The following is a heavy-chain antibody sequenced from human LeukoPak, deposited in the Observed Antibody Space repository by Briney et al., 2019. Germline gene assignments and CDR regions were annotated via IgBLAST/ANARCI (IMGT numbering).Heavy chain of an antibody. J-gene: IGHJ3*01. CDR3: ARDRSGYANDAFDF. CDR2: ISNSSSYT. CDR1: GFTFSDYY. D-gene: IGHD3-3*01. V-gene: IGHV3-11*06. Sequence: NPGGSLRLSCAASGFTFSDYYMTWIRQAPGKGLEWVSHISNSSSYTNYADSVQGRFTISRDNAKKSLFLQMNSLRAEDTAVYHCARDRSGYANDAFDFWGQGTMVTVSS.